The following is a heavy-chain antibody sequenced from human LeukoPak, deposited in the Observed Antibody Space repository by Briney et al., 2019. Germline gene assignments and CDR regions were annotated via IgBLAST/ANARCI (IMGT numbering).Heavy chain of an antibody. CDR3: AKSDYGYYFDS. CDR2: VTGSGANS. V-gene: IGHV3-23*01. CDR1: GFPFSTYA. Sequence: GGSLRLSCAASGFPFSTYAMNWVRQAPGKGLEWVSAVTGSGANSYYADSVKGRFSVSRDNSKNMVYLQMSSLRAEDTALYYCAKSDYGYYFDSWGQGTLVTVSS. D-gene: IGHD4-17*01. J-gene: IGHJ4*02.